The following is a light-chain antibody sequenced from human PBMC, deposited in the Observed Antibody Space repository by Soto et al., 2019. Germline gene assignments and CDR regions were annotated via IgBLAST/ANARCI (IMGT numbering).Light chain of an antibody. CDR1: QGISTY. Sequence: DIQMTQSPSSLSASVGDRVTITCRASQGISTYLNWYQQKPGKAPKLLIYAASSLQSGVPSRFSDXGXGXDXPPXXXXXXXXDSXTYYCQQANSFPRTFGQGTKVDIK. CDR2: AAS. CDR3: QQANSFPRT. V-gene: IGKV1-39*01. J-gene: IGKJ1*01.